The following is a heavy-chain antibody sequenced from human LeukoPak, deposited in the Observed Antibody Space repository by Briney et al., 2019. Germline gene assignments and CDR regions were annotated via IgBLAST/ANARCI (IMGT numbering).Heavy chain of an antibody. Sequence: SETLSLTCTVSGGSISSSSYYWGWIRQPPGKGLEWIGSIYYSGSTYYNPSLKSRVTISVDTSKNQFSLKLSSVTAADTAVYYCARAVVTAIPVFFDYWGQGTLVTASS. D-gene: IGHD2-21*02. CDR2: IYYSGST. CDR3: ARAVVTAIPVFFDY. J-gene: IGHJ4*02. V-gene: IGHV4-39*01. CDR1: GGSISSSSYY.